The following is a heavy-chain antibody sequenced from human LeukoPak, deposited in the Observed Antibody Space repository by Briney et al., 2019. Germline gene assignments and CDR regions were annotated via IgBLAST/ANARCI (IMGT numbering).Heavy chain of an antibody. V-gene: IGHV3-49*04. D-gene: IGHD5-18*01. CDR3: TREGRGYSYGLLDY. CDR1: GFTFSDYY. J-gene: IGHJ4*02. Sequence: SLRLSCAASGFTFSDYYMSWVRQAPGKGLEWVGFIRSKAYGGTTEYAASVKGRFTISRDDSKSIAYLQMNSLKTEDTAVYYCTREGRGYSYGLLDYWGQGTLVTVSS. CDR2: IRSKAYGGTT.